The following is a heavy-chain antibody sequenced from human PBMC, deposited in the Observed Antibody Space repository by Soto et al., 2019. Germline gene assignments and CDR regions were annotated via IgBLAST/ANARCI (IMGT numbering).Heavy chain of an antibody. V-gene: IGHV1-2*02. Sequence: VASVKVSCKTSGYTFTAYYIHWVRQAPGQGLEWMGCINPDSGGTKYAQKFQGRVTMTRDTSITTAYMDLSSLRSDDTAFYYCARALSFGSGTFDYWGQGTLVTVSS. CDR1: GYTFTAYY. J-gene: IGHJ4*02. D-gene: IGHD1-26*01. CDR2: INPDSGGT. CDR3: ARALSFGSGTFDY.